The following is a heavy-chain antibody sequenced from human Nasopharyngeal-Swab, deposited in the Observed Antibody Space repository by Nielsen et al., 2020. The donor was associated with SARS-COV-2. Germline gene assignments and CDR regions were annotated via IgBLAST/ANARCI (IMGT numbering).Heavy chain of an antibody. CDR3: ARGPSSAFDI. V-gene: IGHV3-30-3*01. CDR2: ISYDGSNK. CDR1: GFTFSSDA. Sequence: GESLKISCAASGFTFSSDARHWVRQAPGKGRERVAVISYDGSNKYYADSVKGRFTISRDNSKNTLYLQMNSLRAEDTAVYYCARGPSSAFDIWGQGTMVTVSS. J-gene: IGHJ3*02.